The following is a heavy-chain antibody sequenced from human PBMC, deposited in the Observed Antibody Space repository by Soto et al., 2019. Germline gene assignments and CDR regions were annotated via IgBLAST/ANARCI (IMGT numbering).Heavy chain of an antibody. CDR3: ARLDIVVVPAAMLTTASYYYYYMDV. J-gene: IGHJ6*03. CDR2: ISAYNGNT. V-gene: IGHV1-18*01. CDR1: GYTFTSYG. D-gene: IGHD2-2*03. Sequence: QVQLVQSGAEVKKPGASVKVSCKASGYTFTSYGISWVRQAPGQGLEWMGWISAYNGNTNYAQKLQGRVTMTTDTPTSTDYLEQRSLRSDHTAVYYCARLDIVVVPAAMLTTASYYYYYMDVWGKGTTVTVSS.